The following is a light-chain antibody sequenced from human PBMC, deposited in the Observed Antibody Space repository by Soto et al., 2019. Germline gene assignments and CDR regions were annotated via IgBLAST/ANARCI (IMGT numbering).Light chain of an antibody. CDR2: AAS. J-gene: IGKJ1*01. Sequence: DIQMTQSPSSLSASVGDIVTITCRASQSISSYLNWYQQKPGKAPKRLIYAASSLQSGVPSRFSGSGSGTEFTLTISSLQPDDFATYYCQQYNRPWTFGQGTKVDIK. CDR3: QQYNRPWT. CDR1: QSISSY. V-gene: IGKV1-39*01.